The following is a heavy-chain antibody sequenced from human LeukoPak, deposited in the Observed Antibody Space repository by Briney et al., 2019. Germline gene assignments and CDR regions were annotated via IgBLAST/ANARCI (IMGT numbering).Heavy chain of an antibody. J-gene: IGHJ4*02. Sequence: GGSLRLSCAASGFTFSSYEMNWVRQAPGKGLEWVSYISSSGSTIYYADTVKGRFTISRDNAKNSLYLQMNSLRAEDTAVYYCARDSSGWPFHYWGQGTLVTVSS. CDR2: ISSSGSTI. V-gene: IGHV3-48*03. D-gene: IGHD6-19*01. CDR1: GFTFSSYE. CDR3: ARDSSGWPFHY.